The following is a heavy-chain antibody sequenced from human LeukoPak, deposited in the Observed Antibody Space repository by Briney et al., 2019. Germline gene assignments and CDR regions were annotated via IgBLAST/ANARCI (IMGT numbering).Heavy chain of an antibody. D-gene: IGHD6-19*01. V-gene: IGHV3-21*01. J-gene: IGHJ4*02. Sequence: PGGSLRLSCAASGFTFSSYSMNWVRQAPGKGLEWVSSISSSSSYIYYADSVKGRFTTSRDNAKNSLYLQMNSLRAEDTAVYYCARDLAAVAAPFDYWGQGTLVTVSS. CDR1: GFTFSSYS. CDR3: ARDLAAVAAPFDY. CDR2: ISSSSSYI.